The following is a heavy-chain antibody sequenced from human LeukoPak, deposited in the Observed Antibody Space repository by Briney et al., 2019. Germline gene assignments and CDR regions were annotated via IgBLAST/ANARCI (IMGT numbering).Heavy chain of an antibody. J-gene: IGHJ4*02. D-gene: IGHD3-16*01. CDR1: GGSISSGGYS. V-gene: IGHV4-31*03. CDR2: IYYSGST. Sequence: SQTLSLTCTVSGGSISSGGYSWSWIRQHPGKGLEWIGYIYYSGSTYYNPSLKGRVTISVDTSKNQFSLKLSSVTAADTAVYYCARGGHYDYVFPEATRPEFDYWGQGTLVTVSS. CDR3: ARGGHYDYVFPEATRPEFDY.